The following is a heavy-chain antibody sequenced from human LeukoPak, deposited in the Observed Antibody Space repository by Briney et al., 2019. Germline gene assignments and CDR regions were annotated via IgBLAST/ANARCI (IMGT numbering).Heavy chain of an antibody. J-gene: IGHJ4*02. CDR2: FDPEDGET. CDR3: ATSVVAYYYDSSGYGFGC. Sequence: ASLKVSSKVSGDTLTELSMHSVRQAPGKGLEWMGGFDPEDGETIYAQKFQGRVTMTEDTSTDPGYMELSSLRSEDTAVYYCATSVVAYYYDSSGYGFGCWGQGTLVTVSS. CDR1: GDTLTELS. D-gene: IGHD3-22*01. V-gene: IGHV1-24*01.